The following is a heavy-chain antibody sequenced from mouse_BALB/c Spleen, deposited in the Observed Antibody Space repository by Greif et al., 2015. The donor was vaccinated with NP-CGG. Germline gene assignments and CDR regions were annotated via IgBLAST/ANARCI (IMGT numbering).Heavy chain of an antibody. D-gene: IGHD1-1*01. CDR1: GDSITSGY. CDR3: ARYYYGSSYYFDY. CDR2: ISYSGST. J-gene: IGHJ2*01. Sequence: EVHLVESGPRLVKPSQTLSLTCSVTGDSITSGYWNWIRKFPGNKLEYMGYISYSGSTYYNPSLKSRISITRDTSKNXHYLQLNSVTTEDTATYYCARYYYGSSYYFDYWGQGTTLTVSS. V-gene: IGHV3-8*02.